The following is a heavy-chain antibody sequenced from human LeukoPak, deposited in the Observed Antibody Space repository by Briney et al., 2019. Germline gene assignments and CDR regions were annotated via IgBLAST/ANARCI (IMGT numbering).Heavy chain of an antibody. J-gene: IGHJ4*02. CDR1: GYTFTSYD. CDR2: MNPNSGNT. Sequence: GASVKVSCKASGYTFTSYDINWVRQATGQGLEWMGWMNPNSGNTGYAQKFQGRVTITRNTSISTAYMELSSLRSEDTAVYYCARARVAGCSLVDYWGQGTLVTVSS. CDR3: ARARVAGCSLVDY. V-gene: IGHV1-8*03. D-gene: IGHD6-19*01.